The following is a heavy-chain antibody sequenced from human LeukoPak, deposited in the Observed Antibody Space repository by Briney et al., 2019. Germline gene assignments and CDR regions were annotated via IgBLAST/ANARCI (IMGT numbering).Heavy chain of an antibody. J-gene: IGHJ4*02. CDR1: GYTFTSYY. CDR3: ARVSRPTIWSGYLDY. Sequence: GASVKVSCKASGYTFTSYYMHWVRQAPGQGLEWMGIINPSGGSTSYAQKFQGRVTMTRDTSTSTVYMELSSLRSEDTAVYFCARVSRPTIWSGYLDYWGQGTLVTVSS. D-gene: IGHD3-9*01. CDR2: INPSGGST. V-gene: IGHV1-46*03.